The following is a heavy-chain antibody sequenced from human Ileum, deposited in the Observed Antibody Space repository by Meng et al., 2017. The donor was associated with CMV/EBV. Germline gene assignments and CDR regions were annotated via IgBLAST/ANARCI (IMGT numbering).Heavy chain of an antibody. CDR2: IYWDDDT. D-gene: IGHD5-12*01. J-gene: IGHJ4*02. CDR3: VHRSYSGQDDY. CDR1: GFSFSTSKAG. V-gene: IGHV2-5*02. Sequence: HNTLKEYGPQLVTPTQTLTLTCTFSGFSFSTSKAGVGWIRLPPGKALEWLALIYWDDDTRYNPSLKTRLAITKDTSKNQVILTMTKMDPADTATYFCVHRSYSGQDDYWGQGALVTVSS.